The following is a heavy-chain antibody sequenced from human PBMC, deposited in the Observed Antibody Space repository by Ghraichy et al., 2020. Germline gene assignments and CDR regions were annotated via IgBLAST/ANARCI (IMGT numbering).Heavy chain of an antibody. J-gene: IGHJ4*02. CDR2: ISGDGAGT. CDR1: GLTFDDYA. Sequence: GSLRLSCAASGLTFDDYAMHWVRQAPGKGLEWVSLISGDGAGTDYADSVKGRFTISRDNSKNSLYLPMNSLRTEDTALYYCTKGRDCRSASCYRDFDYWGQGTLVTVSS. D-gene: IGHD2-2*01. CDR3: TKGRDCRSASCYRDFDY. V-gene: IGHV3-43*02.